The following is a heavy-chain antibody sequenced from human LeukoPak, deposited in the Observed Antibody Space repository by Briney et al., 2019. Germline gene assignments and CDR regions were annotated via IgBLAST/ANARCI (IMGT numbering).Heavy chain of an antibody. CDR2: IGTAGDT. CDR3: ARLSDYYGMDV. Sequence: GGSLRLSCAASGFTFSSYDTHWVRQATGKGLEWVSAIGTAGDTYYPGSVKGRFTISRENAKNSLYLQMNSLRAGDTAVYYCARLSDYYGMDVWGQGTTVTVSS. V-gene: IGHV3-13*01. J-gene: IGHJ6*02. CDR1: GFTFSSYD.